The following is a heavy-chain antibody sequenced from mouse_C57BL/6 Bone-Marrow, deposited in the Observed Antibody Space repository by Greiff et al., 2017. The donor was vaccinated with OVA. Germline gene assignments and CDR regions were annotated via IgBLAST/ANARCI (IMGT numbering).Heavy chain of an antibody. CDR2: IYPGSGNT. D-gene: IGHD2-10*02. CDR1: GYSFTSYY. Sequence: VKLQESGPELVKPGASVKISCKASGYSFTSYYIHWVKQRPGQGLEWIGWIYPGSGNTKYNEKFKGKATLTADTSSSTAYMQLSSLTSEDSAVYYCARWARYGGFAYWGQGTLVTVSA. V-gene: IGHV1-66*01. CDR3: ARWARYGGFAY. J-gene: IGHJ3*01.